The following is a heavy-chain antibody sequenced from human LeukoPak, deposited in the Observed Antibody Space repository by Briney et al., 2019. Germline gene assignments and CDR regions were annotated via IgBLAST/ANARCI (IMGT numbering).Heavy chain of an antibody. Sequence: GGSLRLSCAASGFTFSNYAMSWVRQAPGKGLEWVSSISGTNTYYTDSVKGRFTISRDNSKNTLYLQMNSLRAEDTAVHYCAREIIVGATDAFDIWGQGTMVTVSS. V-gene: IGHV3-23*01. D-gene: IGHD1-26*01. J-gene: IGHJ3*02. CDR3: AREIIVGATDAFDI. CDR1: GFTFSNYA. CDR2: ISGTNT.